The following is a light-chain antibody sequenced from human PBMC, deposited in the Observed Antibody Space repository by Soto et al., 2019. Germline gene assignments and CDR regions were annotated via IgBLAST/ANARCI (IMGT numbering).Light chain of an antibody. CDR2: EVN. CDR1: SSDVGAYNY. Sequence: QSALTQPASVSGSPGQSITISCTGTSSDVGAYNYVSWYQQHPDKAPKLIIFEVNNRPSGVSNRFSGSKSGNTASLTISGLQAEDEADYYCSSYTTRATLVFGGGTKLTVL. CDR3: SSYTTRATLV. J-gene: IGLJ2*01. V-gene: IGLV2-14*01.